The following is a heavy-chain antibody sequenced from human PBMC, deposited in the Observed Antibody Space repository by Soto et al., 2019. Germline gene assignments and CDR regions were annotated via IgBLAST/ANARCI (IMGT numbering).Heavy chain of an antibody. CDR3: ARDSTPDIVVVPAGMGFDP. J-gene: IGHJ5*02. Sequence: ASVKVSCKASGYTFTSYGISWVRQAPGQGLEWMGWISAYNGNTNYAQKLQGRVTMTTDTSTSTAYMELRSLRSDDTAVYYCARDSTPDIVVVPAGMGFDPWGQGTLVTVSS. V-gene: IGHV1-18*01. D-gene: IGHD2-2*01. CDR1: GYTFTSYG. CDR2: ISAYNGNT.